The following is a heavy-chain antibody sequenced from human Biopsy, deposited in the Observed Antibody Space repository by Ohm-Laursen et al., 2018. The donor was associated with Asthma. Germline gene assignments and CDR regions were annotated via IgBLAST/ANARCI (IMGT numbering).Heavy chain of an antibody. CDR3: ARTYYDFLTGQVKDVFGA. Sequence: GASVKVSCKASGYNFISFAIHWVRQAPGQRLEWMGWVNTGNGDTKYSQKFQGRVTITRDTSASTAYMELRSLRPEDTATYYCARTYYDFLTGQVKDVFGAWGQGTMVTVSS. J-gene: IGHJ3*01. V-gene: IGHV1-3*04. CDR2: VNTGNGDT. D-gene: IGHD3-9*01. CDR1: GYNFISFA.